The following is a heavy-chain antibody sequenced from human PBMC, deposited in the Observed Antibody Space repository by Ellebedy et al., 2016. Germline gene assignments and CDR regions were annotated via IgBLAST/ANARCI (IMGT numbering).Heavy chain of an antibody. Sequence: GGSLRLSXAASMFTFSNFAFHWVRQAPGKGLEWVSSISSSGSHIYYADSVKGRLTISRDNAKNSLSLQMNSLRAEDTAVYYCARTYDFWSSSRFDYWGQGILVTVSS. CDR3: ARTYDFWSSSRFDY. CDR1: MFTFSNFA. CDR2: ISSSGSHI. J-gene: IGHJ4*02. D-gene: IGHD3-3*01. V-gene: IGHV3-21*01.